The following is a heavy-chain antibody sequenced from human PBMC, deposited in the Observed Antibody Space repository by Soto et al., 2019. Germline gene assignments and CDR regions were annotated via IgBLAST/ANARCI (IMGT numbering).Heavy chain of an antibody. D-gene: IGHD4-17*01. Sequence: GGSLRLSCAASGFTFSSYAMSWVRQAPGKGLEWVSATRDSGGTTYYADSVKGRFTISRDNSKSTLYLQMNSLRVEDTAIYYCAKSPGAYYPITFDYWGQGSLVTVSS. J-gene: IGHJ4*02. CDR3: AKSPGAYYPITFDY. CDR1: GFTFSSYA. V-gene: IGHV3-23*01. CDR2: TRDSGGTT.